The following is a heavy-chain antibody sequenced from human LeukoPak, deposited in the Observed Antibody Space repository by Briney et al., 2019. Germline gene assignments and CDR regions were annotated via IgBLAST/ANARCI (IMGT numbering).Heavy chain of an antibody. CDR1: GFTFSSYA. J-gene: IGHJ6*03. CDR2: INWNGGST. V-gene: IGHV3-20*04. CDR3: ARYYCSGGSCYTEPYYMDV. D-gene: IGHD2-15*01. Sequence: GGSLRLSCAASGFTFSSYAMSWVRQAPGKGLEWVSGINWNGGSTGYADSAKGRFTISRDNAKNSLYLQMNSLRAEDTALYYCARYYCSGGSCYTEPYYMDVWGKGTTVTVSS.